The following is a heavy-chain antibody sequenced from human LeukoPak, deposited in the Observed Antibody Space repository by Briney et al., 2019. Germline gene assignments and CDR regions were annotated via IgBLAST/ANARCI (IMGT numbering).Heavy chain of an antibody. J-gene: IGHJ4*02. CDR3: ARAGLVLRFLDRYFDS. D-gene: IGHD3-3*01. V-gene: IGHV4-38-2*02. CDR2: VSHSGDT. CDR1: AYSISSAYY. Sequence: NPSETLSLTCTVSAYSISSAYYWGWIRQPPGKGLEWIGSVSHSGDTYYNPSLQSRVTISVDTSKNQFSLKLSSATAADTAVYYCARAGLVLRFLDRYFDSWGQGTLVTVSS.